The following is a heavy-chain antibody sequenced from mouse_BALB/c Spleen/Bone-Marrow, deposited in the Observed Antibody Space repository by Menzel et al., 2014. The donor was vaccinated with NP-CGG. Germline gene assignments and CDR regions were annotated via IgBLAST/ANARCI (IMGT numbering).Heavy chain of an antibody. CDR1: GFTFSSYG. J-gene: IGHJ1*01. Sequence: EVKLVESGGDLVKPGGSPKLSCAASGFTFSSYGMSWVRQTPDKRLGWVATISTGGSQTYYTDSVKGRFTISRDNAKNTLYLQMSSLKSEDSAIYYCARRGYDNSYWYFGVWGAGTTVTVSS. D-gene: IGHD2-3*01. CDR2: ISTGGSQT. V-gene: IGHV5-6*02. CDR3: ARRGYDNSYWYFGV.